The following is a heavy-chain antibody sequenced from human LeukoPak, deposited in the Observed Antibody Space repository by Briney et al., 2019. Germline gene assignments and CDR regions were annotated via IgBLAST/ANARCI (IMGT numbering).Heavy chain of an antibody. CDR1: RFSFSADS. D-gene: IGHD3-16*01. CDR3: ARDRASFSFDYYYGMDV. CDR2: ISASSSAI. J-gene: IGHJ6*02. V-gene: IGHV3-48*04. Sequence: GGSLRLSCAASRFSFSADSMNWVRQAPGKGPEWVSYISASSSAIYYADSVRGRFTASRDNTKNALFLQMNSLRAEDTAVYYCARDRASFSFDYYYGMDVWGQGTTVTVSS.